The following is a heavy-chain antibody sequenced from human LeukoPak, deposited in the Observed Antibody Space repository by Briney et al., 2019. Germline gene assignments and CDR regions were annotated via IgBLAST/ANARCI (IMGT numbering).Heavy chain of an antibody. CDR2: ISGSGGST. CDR3: AKGGRYYDDSSGYRDYFDY. D-gene: IGHD3-22*01. CDR1: GFTFSSYA. V-gene: IGHV3-23*01. J-gene: IGHJ4*02. Sequence: GGSLRLSCAASGFTFSSYAMSWVRQAPGKGLEWVSAISGSGGSTYYADSVKGRFTISRDNSKNTLYLQMNSLRAEDTAVYYCAKGGRYYDDSSGYRDYFDYWGQGTLVTVSS.